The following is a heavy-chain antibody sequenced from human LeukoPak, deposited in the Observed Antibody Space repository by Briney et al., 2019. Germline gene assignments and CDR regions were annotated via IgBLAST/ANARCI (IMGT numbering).Heavy chain of an antibody. CDR3: ARRVGKNRFDP. CDR1: GGSISSSSYY. Sequence: PSEPLSLTCTVSGGSISSSSYYWGWIRQPPGKGLEWIGSIYYSGSTYYNPSLKSRVTISVDTSKNQFSLKLSSVTAADTAVYYCARRVGKNRFDPWGQGTLVTVSS. J-gene: IGHJ5*02. V-gene: IGHV4-39*01. D-gene: IGHD2-15*01. CDR2: IYYSGST.